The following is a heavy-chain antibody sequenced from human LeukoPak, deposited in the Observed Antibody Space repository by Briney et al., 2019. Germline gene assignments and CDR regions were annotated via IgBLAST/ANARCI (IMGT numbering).Heavy chain of an antibody. CDR3: AKGIAVAGTKDGMDV. Sequence: GGSLRLSCAASGFTFSSYGMHWVRQAPGKGLEWVAFIRYDGSNKYYADSVKGRFTISRDNSKNTLYLQMNSLRAEDTAVYYCAKGIAVAGTKDGMDVWGQGTTVTVSS. CDR2: IRYDGSNK. CDR1: GFTFSSYG. D-gene: IGHD6-19*01. V-gene: IGHV3-30*02. J-gene: IGHJ6*02.